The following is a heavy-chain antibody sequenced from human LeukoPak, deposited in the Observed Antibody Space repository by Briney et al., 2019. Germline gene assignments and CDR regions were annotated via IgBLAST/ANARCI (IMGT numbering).Heavy chain of an antibody. Sequence: PGRSLRLSCTASGFTFGDYAMSWVRQAPGKGLEWVGFIRSKAYGGTTEYAASVKGRFTISRDDSNSIAYLQMNSLKTEDTAVYYCTRMNYYYGMDVWGQGTTVTVSS. J-gene: IGHJ6*02. CDR2: IRSKAYGGTT. CDR1: GFTFGDYA. CDR3: TRMNYYYGMDV. V-gene: IGHV3-49*04.